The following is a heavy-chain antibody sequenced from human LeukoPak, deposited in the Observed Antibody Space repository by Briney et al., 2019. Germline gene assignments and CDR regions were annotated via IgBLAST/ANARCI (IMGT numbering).Heavy chain of an antibody. Sequence: GGSLRLSCAASGFTFSSYGMHWVRQAPGKGLEWVAVISYDGSNKYYADSVKGRFTISRDNSKNTLYLQMNSLRAEDTAVYYCAKDGWQHLRGMDVWGQGTTVTVSS. D-gene: IGHD5-24*01. CDR2: ISYDGSNK. CDR3: AKDGWQHLRGMDV. CDR1: GFTFSSYG. V-gene: IGHV3-30*18. J-gene: IGHJ6*02.